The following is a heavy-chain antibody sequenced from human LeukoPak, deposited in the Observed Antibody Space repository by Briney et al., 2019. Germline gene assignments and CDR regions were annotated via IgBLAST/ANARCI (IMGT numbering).Heavy chain of an antibody. CDR2: IYYSGST. Sequence: KSSETLSLTCTVSGGSISSSSYYWDWIRQPQGKGLEWIGSIYYSGSTYYNPSLKSRVTISVDTSKNQFSLKLSSVTAADTAVYYCARRVVAARPFDYWGQGTLVTVSS. V-gene: IGHV4-39*01. D-gene: IGHD6-6*01. CDR1: GGSISSSSYY. CDR3: ARRVVAARPFDY. J-gene: IGHJ4*02.